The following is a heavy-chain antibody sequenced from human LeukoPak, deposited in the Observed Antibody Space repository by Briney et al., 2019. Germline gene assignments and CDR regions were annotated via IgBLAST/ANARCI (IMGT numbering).Heavy chain of an antibody. J-gene: IGHJ4*02. CDR1: GGSISSYY. V-gene: IGHV4-4*07. Sequence: SETLSLTCTVSGGSISSYYWSWIRQPAGKGLEWIGRIYTSGSTNYNPSLKSRVTMSVDTSKNQFSLKLSSVTAADTAVYYCARDLYYYGSGSYYHQFDYWGQGTLVTVSS. CDR3: ARDLYYYGSGSYYHQFDY. CDR2: IYTSGST. D-gene: IGHD3-10*01.